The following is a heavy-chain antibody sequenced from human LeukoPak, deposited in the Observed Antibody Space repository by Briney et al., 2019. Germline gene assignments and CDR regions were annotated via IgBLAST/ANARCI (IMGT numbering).Heavy chain of an antibody. Sequence: GGSLRLTCAASGFTFSSYAMHWVRQAPGKGLEWVAVISYDGSNKYYADSVKGRFTISRDNSKNTLYLQMNSLRAEDTAVYYCARETYCTNTSCPIGDHFDYWGQGTLVTVSS. CDR3: ARETYCTNTSCPIGDHFDY. CDR1: GFTFSSYA. V-gene: IGHV3-30*04. D-gene: IGHD2-2*01. J-gene: IGHJ4*02. CDR2: ISYDGSNK.